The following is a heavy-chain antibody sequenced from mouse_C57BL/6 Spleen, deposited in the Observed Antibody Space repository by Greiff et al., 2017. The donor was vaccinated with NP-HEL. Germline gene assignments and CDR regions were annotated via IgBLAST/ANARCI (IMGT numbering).Heavy chain of an antibody. D-gene: IGHD1-1*01. Sequence: EVQLQESGGDLVKPGGSLKLSCAASGFTFSSYGMSWVRQTPDKRLEWVATISSGGSYTYYPDSVKGRFTISRDNAKNTLYLQMSSLKSEDTAMYYCARHYYYGSSFHWYFDVWGTGTTVTVSS. J-gene: IGHJ1*03. CDR2: ISSGGSYT. CDR3: ARHYYYGSSFHWYFDV. V-gene: IGHV5-6*01. CDR1: GFTFSSYG.